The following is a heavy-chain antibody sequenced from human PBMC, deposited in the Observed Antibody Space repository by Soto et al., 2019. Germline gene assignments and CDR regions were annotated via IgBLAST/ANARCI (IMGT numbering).Heavy chain of an antibody. V-gene: IGHV4-59*01. J-gene: IGHJ5*02. CDR1: GGYISSYY. Sequence: ETLSLTCTVSGGYISSYYWSWIRQPPGKGLEWIGYIYYSGSTNYNPSLKSRVTISVDTSKNQFSLKLSSVTAANTAVYYCARGRVYYGSGSYRSNWFDPWGQGTLVTVSS. CDR3: ARGRVYYGSGSYRSNWFDP. CDR2: IYYSGST. D-gene: IGHD3-10*01.